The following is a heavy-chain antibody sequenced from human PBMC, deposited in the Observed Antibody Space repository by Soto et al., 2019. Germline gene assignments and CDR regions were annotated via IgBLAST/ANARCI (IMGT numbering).Heavy chain of an antibody. Sequence: QVQLVQSGAEVKKPGASVKVSCKASGYTFTSYYMHWVRQAPGQGLEWMGIINPSGGSTSYAQKSQGRVTMTRNTSTSTVYMVLSSMRSEDTAVYYCARDSIAARRDGMDVWGQGTTVTVSS. V-gene: IGHV1-46*01. CDR1: GYTFTSYY. D-gene: IGHD6-6*01. CDR2: INPSGGST. J-gene: IGHJ6*02. CDR3: ARDSIAARRDGMDV.